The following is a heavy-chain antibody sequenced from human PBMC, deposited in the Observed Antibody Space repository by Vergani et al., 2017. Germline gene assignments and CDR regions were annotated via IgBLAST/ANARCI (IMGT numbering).Heavy chain of an antibody. D-gene: IGHD3-3*01. Sequence: EVQLVESGGGLVQPGGSLRLSCAASGFTFSSYWMSWVRQAPGKGLEWVANIKQDGSEKYYVDSVKGRFTISRDNAKNSLYLQMNSLRAEDTAVYYCASYAPYYDFWSGYYTNYPNFDYWGQGTLVTVSS. V-gene: IGHV3-7*01. CDR3: ASYAPYYDFWSGYYTNYPNFDY. J-gene: IGHJ4*02. CDR2: IKQDGSEK. CDR1: GFTFSSYW.